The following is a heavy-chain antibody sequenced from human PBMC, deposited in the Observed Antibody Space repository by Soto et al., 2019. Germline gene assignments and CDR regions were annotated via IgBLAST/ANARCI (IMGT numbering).Heavy chain of an antibody. V-gene: IGHV3-30*18. D-gene: IGHD2-2*01. CDR1: GFTFSSYG. J-gene: IGHJ6*03. CDR2: ISYDGSNK. Sequence: GGSLRLSCAASGFTFSSYGMHWVRQAPGKGLEWVAVISYDGSNKYYADSVKGRFTISRDNSKNTLYLQMNSLRAEDTAVYYCAKDGDIVVVPAYYYYYYMDVWGKGTTVTVSS. CDR3: AKDGDIVVVPAYYYYYYMDV.